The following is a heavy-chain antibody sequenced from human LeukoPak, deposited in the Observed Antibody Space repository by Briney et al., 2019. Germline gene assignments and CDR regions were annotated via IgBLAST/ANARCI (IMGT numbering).Heavy chain of an antibody. CDR2: IYYSGST. Sequence: SETLSLTCTVSGGSISSSSYYWGWIRQPPGKGLEWIGSIYYSGSTYYNPSLKSRVTISVDTSKNQFSLKLSSVTAADTAVYYCARDGYSNYGHVDYWGQGTLVTVSS. D-gene: IGHD4-11*01. J-gene: IGHJ4*02. CDR3: ARDGYSNYGHVDY. CDR1: GGSISSSSYY. V-gene: IGHV4-39*07.